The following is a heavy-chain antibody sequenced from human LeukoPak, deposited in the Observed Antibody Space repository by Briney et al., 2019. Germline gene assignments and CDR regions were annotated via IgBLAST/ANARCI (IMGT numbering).Heavy chain of an antibody. J-gene: IGHJ4*02. CDR1: GFTFSSYW. D-gene: IGHD3-10*01. Sequence: PGGSLILSCSASGFTFSSYWMSWVRQAPGKVLEWVANIKQGGSEKYYVDSVKGRFTISRDNAKNSLYLQMNSLRAEDTAVYYCARRPMVRGVIITENFDYWGQGTLVTVSS. V-gene: IGHV3-7*05. CDR3: ARRPMVRGVIITENFDY. CDR2: IKQGGSEK.